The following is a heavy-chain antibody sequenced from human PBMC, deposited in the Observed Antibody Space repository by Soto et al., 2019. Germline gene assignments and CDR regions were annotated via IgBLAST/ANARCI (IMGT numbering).Heavy chain of an antibody. V-gene: IGHV3-30-3*01. CDR1: GFTFSSYA. Sequence: GGSLRLSCAASGFTFSSYAMHWVRQAPGKGLEWVAVISYDGSNKYYADSVKGRFTISRDNSKNTLYLQMNSLRAEDTAVYYCASCRLGILSGDAFDIWGQGTMVTVSS. CDR2: ISYDGSNK. D-gene: IGHD7-27*01. J-gene: IGHJ3*02. CDR3: ASCRLGILSGDAFDI.